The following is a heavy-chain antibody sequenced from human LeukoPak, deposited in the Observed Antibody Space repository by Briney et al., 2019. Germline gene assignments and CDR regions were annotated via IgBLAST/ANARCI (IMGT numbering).Heavy chain of an antibody. J-gene: IGHJ4*02. V-gene: IGHV3-53*01. CDR2: IYSGGST. D-gene: IGHD5-18*01. CDR3: AIDKEIRYSYGSAY. CDR1: GFTVSSNY. Sequence: GGSLILSCAASGFTVSSNYMSWVRQAPGKGLEWVSVIYSGGSTYYADSVKGRFTISRDNSKNTLYLQMNSLRAEYTAVYYCAIDKEIRYSYGSAYWGQGTLVTVSS.